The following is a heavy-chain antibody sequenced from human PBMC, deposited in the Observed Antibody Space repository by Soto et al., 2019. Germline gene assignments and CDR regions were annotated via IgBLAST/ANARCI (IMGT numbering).Heavy chain of an antibody. CDR3: ARSPGYCSSTSCDRAGANWFDP. D-gene: IGHD2-2*01. CDR1: GFTFSSYS. J-gene: IGHJ5*02. V-gene: IGHV3-21*01. Sequence: GGSLRLSCAASGFTFSSYSMNWVRQAPGKGLEWVSSISSSSSYIYYADSVKGRFTISRDNAKNSLYLQMNSLRAEDTAVYYCARSPGYCSSTSCDRAGANWFDPWGQGTLVTVSS. CDR2: ISSSSSYI.